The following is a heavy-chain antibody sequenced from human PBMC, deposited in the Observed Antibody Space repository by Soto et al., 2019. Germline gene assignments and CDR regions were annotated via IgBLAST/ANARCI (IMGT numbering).Heavy chain of an antibody. Sequence: QVQLVQSGAEVKKPGASVKVSCKASGYTFTSYAMHWVRQAPGQRLEWMGWINAGNGNTKYSQKFQGRVTITRDTSASTAYMELSSLRSEDTAVYYCAREGNDCSGGSRYRWFDPWGQGTLVTVSS. CDR3: AREGNDCSGGSRYRWFDP. D-gene: IGHD2-15*01. V-gene: IGHV1-3*01. CDR2: INAGNGNT. CDR1: GYTFTSYA. J-gene: IGHJ5*02.